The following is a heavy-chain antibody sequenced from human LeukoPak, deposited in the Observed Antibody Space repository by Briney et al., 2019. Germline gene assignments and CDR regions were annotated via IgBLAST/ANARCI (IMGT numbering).Heavy chain of an antibody. J-gene: IGHJ3*02. Sequence: GGSLRLSCAASGFTFSSYAMSWVRQAPGKGLEWVSAISGSGGSTYYADSVKGRFTISRDNSKNTLYLQMNSLRAEDTALYFCARDHYYDSSGYTPAGDAFDIWGQGTMVTVSS. D-gene: IGHD3-22*01. CDR2: ISGSGGST. CDR1: GFTFSSYA. V-gene: IGHV3-23*01. CDR3: ARDHYYDSSGYTPAGDAFDI.